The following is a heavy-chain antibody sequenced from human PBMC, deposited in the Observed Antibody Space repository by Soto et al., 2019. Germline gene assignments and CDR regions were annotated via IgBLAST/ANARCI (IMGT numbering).Heavy chain of an antibody. J-gene: IGHJ5*02. D-gene: IGHD5-12*01. CDR1: GDSVSSNTAS. V-gene: IGHV6-1*01. Sequence: PSQTLSLTCAISGDSVSSNTASWNWIRQCPSRGLEWLGRTYFMSKWYNDYAVSVKSRIIINPDTSNNQFSLQLNPVTPEDTAVYFCAKGDNLGPKTGYAFDPWGQGIMVTVSS. CDR2: TYFMSKWYN. CDR3: AKGDNLGPKTGYAFDP.